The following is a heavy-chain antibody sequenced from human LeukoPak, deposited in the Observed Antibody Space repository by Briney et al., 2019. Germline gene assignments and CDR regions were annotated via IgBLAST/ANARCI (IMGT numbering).Heavy chain of an antibody. CDR2: INPNSGGT. D-gene: IGHD3-22*01. Sequence: ASVKVSCKASGYTFTSYYMHWVRQAPGQGLEWMGRINPNSGGTNYAQKFQGRVTMTRDTSISTAYMELSRLRSDDTAVYYCARADYDSSGYYLDFDYWGQGTLVTVSS. CDR1: GYTFTSYY. V-gene: IGHV1-2*06. CDR3: ARADYDSSGYYLDFDY. J-gene: IGHJ4*02.